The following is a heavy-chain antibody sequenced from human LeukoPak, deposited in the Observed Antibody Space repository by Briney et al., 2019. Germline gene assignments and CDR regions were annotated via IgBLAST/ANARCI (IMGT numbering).Heavy chain of an antibody. V-gene: IGHV3-30*02. CDR3: ATRAVVAT. D-gene: IGHD6-19*01. J-gene: IGHJ4*02. CDR2: IYNDGTNK. Sequence: GGSLRLSCAASGFTFSTYHMHWVRQAPGKGLEWVAFIYNDGTNKYYAHSVRGRFTISRDNFNNTLLLQMNSLRTEYTAVYYGATRAVVATWGQGILVTVSS. CDR1: GFTFSTYH.